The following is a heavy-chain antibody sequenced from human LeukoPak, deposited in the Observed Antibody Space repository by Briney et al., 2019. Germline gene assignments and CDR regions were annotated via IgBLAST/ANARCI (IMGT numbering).Heavy chain of an antibody. Sequence: GGSLRLSCAASGFTFSSYSMNWVRQAPGKGLECVSCISSSYSTIYYADSVKGRFTISRDNAKNSLYLQMNSLRAEDTAVYYCARSPTGSGWYYFDYWGQGTLVTVSS. CDR1: GFTFSSYS. CDR3: ARSPTGSGWYYFDY. J-gene: IGHJ4*02. CDR2: ISSSYSTI. V-gene: IGHV3-48*04. D-gene: IGHD6-19*01.